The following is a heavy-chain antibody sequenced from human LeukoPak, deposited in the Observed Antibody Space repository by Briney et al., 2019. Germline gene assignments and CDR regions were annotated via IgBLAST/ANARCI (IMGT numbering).Heavy chain of an antibody. V-gene: IGHV3-33*01. D-gene: IGHD5-12*01. Sequence: GGSLRLSCAASGFTFSSYGMHWVRQAPGKGLEWVAVIWYDGSNKYYADSVKGRFTISRDNSKNTLYLQMNSLRAEDTAVYYCARARGPRYSGYDLASYYYYMDVWGKGTTVTVSS. CDR2: IWYDGSNK. CDR3: ARARGPRYSGYDLASYYYYMDV. J-gene: IGHJ6*03. CDR1: GFTFSSYG.